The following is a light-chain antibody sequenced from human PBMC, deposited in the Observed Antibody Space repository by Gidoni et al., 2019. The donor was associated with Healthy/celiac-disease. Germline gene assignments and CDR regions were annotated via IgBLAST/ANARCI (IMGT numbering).Light chain of an antibody. Sequence: AIQMTQSPSSRSASVGDRVPIPCRASQGIRNDLVWYPQKPGKAPKLLIYAASSLQSGVPSRFSGSGSGTDFTLTISSLQPEDFATYYCLQDYNYPRTFGQGTKVEIK. CDR2: AAS. CDR3: LQDYNYPRT. CDR1: QGIRND. V-gene: IGKV1-6*01. J-gene: IGKJ1*01.